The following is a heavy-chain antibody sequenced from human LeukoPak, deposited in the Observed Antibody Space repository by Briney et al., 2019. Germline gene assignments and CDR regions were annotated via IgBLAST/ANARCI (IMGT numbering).Heavy chain of an antibody. CDR1: GFTFSSYG. D-gene: IGHD5-18*01. CDR3: ANPHSYADY. V-gene: IGHV3-30*18. Sequence: GGSLRLSCAASGFTFSSYGMHWVRQAPGKGLEWVAVISYDGSNKYYADSVKGRFTISRDNSKNTLYLQMNNLRAEDTAVYYCANPHSYADYWGQGTLVTVSS. J-gene: IGHJ4*02. CDR2: ISYDGSNK.